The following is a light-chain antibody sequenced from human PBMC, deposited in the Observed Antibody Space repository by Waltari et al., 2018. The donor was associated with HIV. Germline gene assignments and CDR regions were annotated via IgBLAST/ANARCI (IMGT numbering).Light chain of an antibody. Sequence: DIQLTQSPSFLSASVGARLTITCRASQGISSNLVWYQQKPGQAPTLLIYAASSLPNGVPSRFSCSGSGKEFTLTVRRLQPEDFATYFCQHLNSFPPFTFGPGTTVDVK. J-gene: IGKJ3*01. CDR1: QGISSN. CDR3: QHLNSFPPFT. V-gene: IGKV1-9*01. CDR2: AAS.